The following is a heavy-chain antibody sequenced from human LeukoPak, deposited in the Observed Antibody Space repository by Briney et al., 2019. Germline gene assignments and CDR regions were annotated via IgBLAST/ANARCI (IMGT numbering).Heavy chain of an antibody. CDR2: IIPIFGTA. V-gene: IGHV1-69*05. Sequence: SVKVSCKASGGTFSSYAISWVRQAPGQGLEWMGGIIPIFGTANYAQKFLGRFTITTDESTSTAYMELSSLRSEDTDVYYCASKYSSSWYYDYYYYYMDVWGKGTTVTVSS. D-gene: IGHD6-13*01. CDR1: GGTFSSYA. CDR3: ASKYSSSWYYDYYYYYMDV. J-gene: IGHJ6*03.